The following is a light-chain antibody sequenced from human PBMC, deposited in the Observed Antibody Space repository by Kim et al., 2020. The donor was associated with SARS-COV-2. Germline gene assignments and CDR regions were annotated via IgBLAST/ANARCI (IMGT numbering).Light chain of an antibody. CDR2: DAS. J-gene: IGKJ4*01. V-gene: IGKV1-16*01. CDR3: QQYRFWPPT. CDR1: EDIHRL. Sequence: VSVGDRITITCRASEDIHRLLAWFRQNPGKAPKSLISDASNLQSGVPSRFNGDGSGTDFTLTITNLQPEDSATYYCQQYRFWPPTFGGGTKVDIK.